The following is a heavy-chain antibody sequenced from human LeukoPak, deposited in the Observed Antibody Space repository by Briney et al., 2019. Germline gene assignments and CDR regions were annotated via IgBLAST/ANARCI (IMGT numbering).Heavy chain of an antibody. V-gene: IGHV1-69*04. Sequence: SVKVSCKASGGTFSSYAVSWVRQAPGQGLEWMGRIIPILGIANYAQKFQGRVTITADKTTSTAYMELSSLRSEDTAVYYCARGALVGAHFDYWGQGTLVTVSS. J-gene: IGHJ4*02. D-gene: IGHD2-8*02. CDR1: GGTFSSYA. CDR2: IIPILGIA. CDR3: ARGALVGAHFDY.